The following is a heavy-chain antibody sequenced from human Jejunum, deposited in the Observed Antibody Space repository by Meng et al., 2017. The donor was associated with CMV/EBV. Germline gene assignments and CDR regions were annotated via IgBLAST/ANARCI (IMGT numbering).Heavy chain of an antibody. Sequence: CKASGYSLISYDISWVRQATGQGLEWMGWMNPNSGDTGYAQKFQGRVTMTRNTSISTAYMELSRLTSEDTAMYYCARAPRGYSFYWGQGTLVTVSS. V-gene: IGHV1-8*01. CDR2: MNPNSGDT. CDR3: ARAPRGYSFY. D-gene: IGHD5-18*01. CDR1: GYSLISYD. J-gene: IGHJ4*02.